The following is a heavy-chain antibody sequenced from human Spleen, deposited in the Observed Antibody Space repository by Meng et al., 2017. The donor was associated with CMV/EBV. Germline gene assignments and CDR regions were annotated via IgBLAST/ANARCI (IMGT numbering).Heavy chain of an antibody. V-gene: IGHV3-53*01. D-gene: IGHD4-23*01. J-gene: IGHJ3*02. Sequence: GESLKISCAASGFTFSGYEMNWVRLAPGKGLEWVSVIYSGGSTYYADSVKGRFTISRDNSKNTLYLQMNSLRAEDTAVYYCAKTLTVVTPNDAFDIWGQGTMVTVSS. CDR1: GFTFSGYE. CDR2: IYSGGST. CDR3: AKTLTVVTPNDAFDI.